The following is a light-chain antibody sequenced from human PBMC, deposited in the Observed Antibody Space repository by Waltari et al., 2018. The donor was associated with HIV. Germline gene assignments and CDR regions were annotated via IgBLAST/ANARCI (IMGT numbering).Light chain of an antibody. J-gene: IGKJ4*01. CDR3: QQTNSFPLS. CDR1: QGISRW. CDR2: GAS. Sequence: DIQMTQSPSSVSASVGDRVTIRCRASQGISRWLAWYQQRPGQAPKLLIFGASDLQSGVPSRFSGSGSGTDFSLTISGLQPEDVATYYCQQTNSFPLSFGGGTKVEFK. V-gene: IGKV1-12*01.